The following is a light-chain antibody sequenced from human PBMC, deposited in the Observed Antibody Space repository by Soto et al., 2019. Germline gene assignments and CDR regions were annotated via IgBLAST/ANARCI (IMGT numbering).Light chain of an antibody. CDR2: DAS. CDR3: QQYKDYFLS. V-gene: IGKV1-5*01. CDR1: ESISSW. Sequence: DIQMTQSPSTLSASVGDRVTITCRASESISSWLAWYQQKPGKAPKLLIYDASSLESGVPSRFSGSGSGTEFTLTISSLQPDDTASYHCQQYKDYFLSFGGGTKVQIK. J-gene: IGKJ4*01.